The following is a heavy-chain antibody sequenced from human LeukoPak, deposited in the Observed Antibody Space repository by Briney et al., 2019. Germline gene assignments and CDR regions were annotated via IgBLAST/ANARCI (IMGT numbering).Heavy chain of an antibody. CDR1: GGSISSYY. CDR2: IYYNGDS. V-gene: IGHV4-59*01. J-gene: IGHJ6*03. CDR3: ARGARAYSGYDYRGVDYYYYYMDV. Sequence: SETLSLTCSVSGGSISSYYWSWIRQPPGKALEWIGYIYYNGDSSYNPSLRSRVALSIRPSINELSLELTSVTAADTAVYYCARGARAYSGYDYRGVDYYYYYMDVWGKGTTVTVSS. D-gene: IGHD5-12*01.